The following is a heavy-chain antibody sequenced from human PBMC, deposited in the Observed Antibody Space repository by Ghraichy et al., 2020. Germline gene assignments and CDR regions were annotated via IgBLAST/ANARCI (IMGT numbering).Heavy chain of an antibody. CDR1: GFTFSSYA. D-gene: IGHD6-13*01. V-gene: IGHV3-23*01. CDR3: AKLPQGGVGSSSWFIDY. J-gene: IGHJ4*02. CDR2: ISGSGGST. Sequence: GESLNISCAASGFTFSSYAMSWVRQAPGKGLEWVSAISGSGGSTYYADSVKGRFTISRDNSKNTLYLQMNSLRAEDTAVYYCAKLPQGGVGSSSWFIDYWGQGTLVTVSS.